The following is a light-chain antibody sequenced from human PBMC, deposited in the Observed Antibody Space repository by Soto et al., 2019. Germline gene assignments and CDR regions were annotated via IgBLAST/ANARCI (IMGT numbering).Light chain of an antibody. J-gene: IGKJ5*01. CDR2: GAS. Sequence: DIVMTQSPGTLSVSHGERATVSCRASQSVRSNLAWYQQKPGQAPRLLIYGASTRATGIPARFSGSGSGTEFTLTISSLQSEDFAVYYCQQYNNWPPITFGQGTRLEIK. CDR1: QSVRSN. V-gene: IGKV3-15*01. CDR3: QQYNNWPPIT.